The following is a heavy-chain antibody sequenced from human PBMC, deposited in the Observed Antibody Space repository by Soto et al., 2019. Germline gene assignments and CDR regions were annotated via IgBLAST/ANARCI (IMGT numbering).Heavy chain of an antibody. V-gene: IGHV3-48*01. CDR3: ARDLASSSSRWFDP. CDR2: ISSSSSTI. D-gene: IGHD6-6*01. CDR1: GFTFSSYS. J-gene: IGHJ5*02. Sequence: PGGSLRLSCAASGFTFSSYSMNWVRQAPGKGLEWVSYISSSSSTIYYADSVKGRFTISRDNAKNSLYLQMNSLRAEDTAVYYCARDLASSSSRWFDPWGQGTLVTVSS.